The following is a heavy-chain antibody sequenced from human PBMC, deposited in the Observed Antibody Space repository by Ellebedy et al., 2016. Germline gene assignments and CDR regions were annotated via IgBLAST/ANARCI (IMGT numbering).Heavy chain of an antibody. Sequence: GESLKISCAASGFIFSDYYMSWIRQAPGKGLEWVSFISSGGSAKEYADSVKGRFTISRDNAKHALYLQMNSLRAEDTAVYYCARGGSGSYYIGDYWGQGTLATVSS. CDR3: ARGGSGSYYIGDY. V-gene: IGHV3-11*04. J-gene: IGHJ4*02. CDR1: GFIFSDYY. CDR2: ISSGGSAK. D-gene: IGHD3-10*01.